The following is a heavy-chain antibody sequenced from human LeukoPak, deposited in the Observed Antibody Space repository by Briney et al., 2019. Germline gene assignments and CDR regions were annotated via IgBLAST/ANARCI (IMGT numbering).Heavy chain of an antibody. CDR1: GGSISSYY. V-gene: IGHV4-4*07. CDR2: IYTSGST. CDR3: ARVQWLVRSAYYYYYMDV. Sequence: SETLSLTCTVSGGSISSYYWSWIRQPAGKGPEWIGRIYTSGSTNYNPSLKSRVTMSVDTSKNQFSLKLSSVTAADTAVYYCARVQWLVRSAYYYYYMDVWGKGTTVTVSS. J-gene: IGHJ6*03. D-gene: IGHD6-19*01.